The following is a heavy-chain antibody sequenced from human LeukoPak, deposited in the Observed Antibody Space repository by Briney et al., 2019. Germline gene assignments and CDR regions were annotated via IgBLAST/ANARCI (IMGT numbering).Heavy chain of an antibody. CDR1: GVSISSSSYY. D-gene: IGHD5-18*01. J-gene: IGHJ6*02. Sequence: SETLSLTCTVSGVSISSSSYYWGWIRQPPGKGLEWIGYIYYSGSTYYNPSLKSRVTISVDTSKNQFSLKLSSVTAADTAVYYCARDRANSYGPYYYYGMDVWGQGTTVTVSS. CDR2: IYYSGST. CDR3: ARDRANSYGPYYYYGMDV. V-gene: IGHV4-30-4*08.